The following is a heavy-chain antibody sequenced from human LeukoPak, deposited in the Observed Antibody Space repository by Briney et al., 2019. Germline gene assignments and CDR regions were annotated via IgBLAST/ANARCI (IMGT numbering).Heavy chain of an antibody. D-gene: IGHD4-17*01. CDR1: GFTFSSYG. V-gene: IGHV3-30*02. CDR3: ARAPTTVTARKKVYYYYYMDV. J-gene: IGHJ6*03. CDR2: IRYDGSNK. Sequence: PGGSLRLSXAASGFTFSSYGMHWVRQAPGKGLEWVAFIRYDGSNKYYADSVKGRFTISRDNSKNTLYLQMNSLRAEDTAVYYCARAPTTVTARKKVYYYYYMDVWGKGTTVTVSS.